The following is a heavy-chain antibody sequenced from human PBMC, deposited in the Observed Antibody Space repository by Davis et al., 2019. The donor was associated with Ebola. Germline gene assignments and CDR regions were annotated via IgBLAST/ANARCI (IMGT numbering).Heavy chain of an antibody. Sequence: GESLKISCAASGFTFSESWMAWVRQAPGKGLEWLANMLHDGSEKYSAGPVKGRFTISRANARNSFYLQMNSLRVEDTAVYYCARDNYWKLDYWGQGILVTVSS. CDR1: GFTFSESW. CDR3: ARDNYWKLDY. V-gene: IGHV3-7*01. J-gene: IGHJ4*02. CDR2: MLHDGSEK. D-gene: IGHD4-11*01.